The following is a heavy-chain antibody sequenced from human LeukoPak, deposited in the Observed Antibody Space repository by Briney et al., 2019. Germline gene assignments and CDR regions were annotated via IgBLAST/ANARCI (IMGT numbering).Heavy chain of an antibody. J-gene: IGHJ6*03. CDR2: IYCSGST. D-gene: IGHD3-22*01. Sequence: ASETLSLTCTVSGYSISSGYYWGWIRQPPGKGLEWIGYIYCSGSTNYNPSLKSRVTISVDTSKNQFSLKLSSVTAADTAVYYCARDYYDSSGYNYYMDVWGKGTTVTISS. CDR1: GYSISSGYY. V-gene: IGHV4-61*01. CDR3: ARDYYDSSGYNYYMDV.